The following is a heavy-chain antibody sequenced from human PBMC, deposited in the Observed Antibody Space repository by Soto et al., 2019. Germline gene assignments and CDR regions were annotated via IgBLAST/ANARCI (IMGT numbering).Heavy chain of an antibody. V-gene: IGHV4-4*07. CDR3: ARDEYGYGDSYDS. CDR2: MHTSGST. J-gene: IGHJ4*02. Sequence: SETLSLTCIVSGVSISTYHWSWIRQPAGKGLEWIGRMHTSGSTNYNPSLKSRVSMSVDTSKNHFSLKVSSVIAVDTAVYYCARDEYGYGDSYDSWGQGTLVTVSS. CDR1: GVSISTYH. D-gene: IGHD5-12*01.